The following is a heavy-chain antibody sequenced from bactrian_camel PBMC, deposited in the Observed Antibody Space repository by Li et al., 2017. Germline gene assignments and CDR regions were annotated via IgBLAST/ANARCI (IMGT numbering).Heavy chain of an antibody. CDR2: IYFRGGTT. Sequence: HVQLVESGGGSVQAGGSLRLSCSSSAYTRSNSCMGWFRRAAGKEHEGVASIYFRGGTTYYADSVKGRFFISQDNARNTVYLQMNSLKPEDTAMYYCAASRRFRGAWYEFGEYEYWGQGTQVTVS. V-gene: IGHV3-3*01. D-gene: IGHD6*01. CDR1: AYTRSNSC. J-gene: IGHJ4*01. CDR3: AASRRFRGAWYEFGEYEY.